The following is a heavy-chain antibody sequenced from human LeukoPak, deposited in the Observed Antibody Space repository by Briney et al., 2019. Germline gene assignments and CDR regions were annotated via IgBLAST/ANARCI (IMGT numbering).Heavy chain of an antibody. CDR1: GYTFTSYY. D-gene: IGHD3-10*01. CDR2: INPNSGGT. J-gene: IGHJ4*02. CDR3: ARADYYGSGSYYKFRLDY. V-gene: IGHV1-2*02. Sequence: ASVKVSCKASGYTFTSYYMHWVRQAPGQGLEWMGWINPNSGGTNYAQKFQGRVTMTRDTSISTAYMELSRLRSDDTAVYYCARADYYGSGSYYKFRLDYWGQGTLVTVSS.